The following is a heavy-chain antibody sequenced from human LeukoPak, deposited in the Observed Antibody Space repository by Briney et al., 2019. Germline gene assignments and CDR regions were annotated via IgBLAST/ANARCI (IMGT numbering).Heavy chain of an antibody. CDR2: INSDGSST. J-gene: IGHJ5*02. CDR1: GFTFSSCW. Sequence: PGGSLRLSCAASGFTFSSCWMHWVRQAPGKGMVWVSRINSDGSSTSYADSVKGRFTISRDNAKNTLYLQMNSLRAEDTAVYYCAREGGAPTRGSYWPWGQEPWSPSPQ. V-gene: IGHV3-74*01. CDR3: AREGGAPTRGSYWP. D-gene: IGHD1-26*01.